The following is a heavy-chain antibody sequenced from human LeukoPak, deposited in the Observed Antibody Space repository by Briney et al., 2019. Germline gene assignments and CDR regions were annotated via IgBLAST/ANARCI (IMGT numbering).Heavy chain of an antibody. CDR3: AREVGATDA. J-gene: IGHJ5*02. D-gene: IGHD1-26*01. CDR1: GYTFTDYY. V-gene: IGHV1-46*01. Sequence: ASVKVSCKASGYTFTDYYMHWVRQAPGQGLEWMGIINPSGGGTRYAQKFQGRVTLTRDTSTSTVYMELSSLRSEDTAVYYCAREVGATDAWGQGTLVTVSS. CDR2: INPSGGGT.